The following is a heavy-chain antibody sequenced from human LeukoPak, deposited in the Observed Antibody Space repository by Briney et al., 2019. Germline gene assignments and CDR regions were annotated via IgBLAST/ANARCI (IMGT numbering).Heavy chain of an antibody. CDR2: ISYSGAKT. CDR3: ASSGYSYGNPFDY. Sequence: GGSLRLSCVASGFTFGSYAMTWVRQAPGKGLEWVSAISYSGAKTYYADSVKGRFTISRDNAKNSLYLQMNSLRAEDTAVYYCASSGYSYGNPFDYWGQGTLVTVSS. J-gene: IGHJ4*02. V-gene: IGHV3-23*01. D-gene: IGHD5-18*01. CDR1: GFTFGSYA.